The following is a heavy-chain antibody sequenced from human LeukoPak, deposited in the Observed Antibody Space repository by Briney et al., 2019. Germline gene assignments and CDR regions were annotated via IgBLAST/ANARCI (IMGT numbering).Heavy chain of an antibody. Sequence: QPGGSLRLSCAASGFTFSSYAMSWVRQAPGKGLEWVSAISGSGGSTYYADSVKGRFTISRDNSKNTLYLQMNSLRAEDTAVYYCAKDPSHYDSSGYYWNYFDYWGQGTLVTVSS. J-gene: IGHJ4*02. V-gene: IGHV3-23*01. CDR1: GFTFSSYA. D-gene: IGHD3-22*01. CDR3: AKDPSHYDSSGYYWNYFDY. CDR2: ISGSGGST.